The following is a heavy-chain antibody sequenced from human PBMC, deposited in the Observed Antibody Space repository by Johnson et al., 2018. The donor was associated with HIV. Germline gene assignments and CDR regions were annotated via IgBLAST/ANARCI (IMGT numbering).Heavy chain of an antibody. J-gene: IGHJ3*02. CDR3: ARDLTTYDAFDI. Sequence: LQLVESGGSMVRPGGSRRLSCAASGFTVSSNYMSWVRQAPGKGLEWVAVISYDGSNKYYADSVKGRFTISRDNSKNTLYLQMNSLRAEDTAVYYCARDLTTYDAFDIWGQGTMVTVSS. CDR2: ISYDGSNK. V-gene: IGHV3-30*14. CDR1: GFTVSSNY. D-gene: IGHD2/OR15-2a*01.